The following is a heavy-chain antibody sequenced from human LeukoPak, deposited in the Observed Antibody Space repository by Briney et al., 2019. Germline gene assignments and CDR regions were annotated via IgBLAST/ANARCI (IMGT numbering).Heavy chain of an antibody. CDR2: IYSGGST. CDR1: GFTVSSNY. D-gene: IGHD4-17*01. V-gene: IGHV3-66*02. J-gene: IGHJ4*02. CDR3: AREDPTTVTIID. Sequence: GGSLRLSCAASGFTVSSNYMSWVRQAPGKGLDWVSVIYSGGSTYYADSVKGRFTISRDNSKNTLYLQMNSLRAEDTAVYYCAREDPTTVTIIDWGQGTLVTVSS.